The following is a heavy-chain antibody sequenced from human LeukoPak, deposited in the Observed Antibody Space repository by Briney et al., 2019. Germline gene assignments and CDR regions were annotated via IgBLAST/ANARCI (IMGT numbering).Heavy chain of an antibody. D-gene: IGHD4-17*01. CDR1: GFTFSSYE. Sequence: GGSLRLSCAVSGFTFSSYETSWVRQAPGKGLEWVSYISSSGSTIYYADSVKGRFTISRDNAKNSLYLQMNSLRAEDTAVYYCARSTNTPNYGDYNFDYWGQGTLVTVSS. CDR2: ISSSGSTI. J-gene: IGHJ4*02. CDR3: ARSTNTPNYGDYNFDY. V-gene: IGHV3-48*03.